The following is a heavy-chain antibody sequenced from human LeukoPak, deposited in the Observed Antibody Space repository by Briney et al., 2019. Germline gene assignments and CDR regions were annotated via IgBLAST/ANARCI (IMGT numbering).Heavy chain of an antibody. CDR2: IYYSGST. D-gene: IGHD3-22*01. CDR1: GGSISSYY. V-gene: IGHV4-59*01. CDR3: ASGGRYYYDSSGLLMLDY. Sequence: PSETLSLTCTVSGGSISSYYWSWIRQPPGKGLEWIGYIYYSGSTNYNPSLKSRVTISVDTSKNQFSLKLSSVTAADTAVYYCASGGRYYYDSSGLLMLDYWGQGTLVTVSS. J-gene: IGHJ4*02.